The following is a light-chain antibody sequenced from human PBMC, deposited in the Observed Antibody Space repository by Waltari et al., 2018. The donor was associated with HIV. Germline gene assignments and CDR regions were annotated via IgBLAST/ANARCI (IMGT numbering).Light chain of an antibody. CDR2: KAS. Sequence: LAWYQQKPGRAPNLLISKASILQTGVPSNFSGSGSGTHFTLTISGLRLDDFAIYYCQQYSRFPVTFGQGTKL. J-gene: IGKJ2*01. CDR3: QQYSRFPVT. V-gene: IGKV1-5*03.